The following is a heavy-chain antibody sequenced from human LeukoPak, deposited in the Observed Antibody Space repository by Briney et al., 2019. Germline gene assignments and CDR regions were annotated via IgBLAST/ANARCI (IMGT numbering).Heavy chain of an antibody. J-gene: IGHJ6*03. CDR3: ARHVKQWLVTYYMDV. CDR2: IYYSGST. V-gene: IGHV4-34*01. D-gene: IGHD6-19*01. CDR1: GGSFSGYY. Sequence: SETLSLTCAVYGGSFSGYYWSWISQPPGKGLEWIGSIYYSGSTYYNPSLKSRVTISVDTSKNQFSLKLSSVTAADTAVYYCARHVKQWLVTYYMDVWGKGTTVTVSS.